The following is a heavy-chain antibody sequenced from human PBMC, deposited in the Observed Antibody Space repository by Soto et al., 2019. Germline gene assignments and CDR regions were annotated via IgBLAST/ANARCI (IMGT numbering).Heavy chain of an antibody. D-gene: IGHD1-26*01. J-gene: IGHJ3*01. CDR1: GYTFTAYY. CDR3: ARAHNPWEPYVFHL. CDR2: VNPHSGAT. V-gene: IGHV1-2*04. Sequence: ASVKVSCKASGYTFTAYYVHWLRQAPGQGLEWMGWVNPHSGATVIAQRFLASVTLTTDTSINTAYMEFTSLTYDDTALYYCARAHNPWEPYVFHLWGHGTVVTVS.